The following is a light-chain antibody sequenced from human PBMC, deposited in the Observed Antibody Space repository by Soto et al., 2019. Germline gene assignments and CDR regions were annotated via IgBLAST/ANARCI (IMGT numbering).Light chain of an antibody. CDR1: HSISSW. CDR2: DAS. J-gene: IGKJ1*01. CDR3: QQYNSYSWT. Sequence: DIQMTQAPCTLSGSGGDXVTRSGLSSHSISSWLAWYQQKPGKAPTLLIYDASSLASGVPSRFSGSGSGTEFTLTISSLQPDDFATYYCQQYNSYSWTFGQGTKVDI. V-gene: IGKV1-5*01.